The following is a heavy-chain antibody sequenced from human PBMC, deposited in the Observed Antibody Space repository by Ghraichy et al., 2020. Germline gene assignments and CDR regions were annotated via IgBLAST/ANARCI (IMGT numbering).Heavy chain of an antibody. J-gene: IGHJ4*02. CDR1: GFTFSSYA. CDR3: AKAHGVLMVYVDQSDY. CDR2: ISGSGGST. Sequence: GALRLSCAASGFTFSSYAMSWVRQAPGKGLEWVSVISGSGGSTYYADSVKGRFTISRDNSKNTLYLQMNSLRAEDTAVYYCAKAHGVLMVYVDQSDYWGQGTLVTVSS. V-gene: IGHV3-23*01. D-gene: IGHD2-8*01.